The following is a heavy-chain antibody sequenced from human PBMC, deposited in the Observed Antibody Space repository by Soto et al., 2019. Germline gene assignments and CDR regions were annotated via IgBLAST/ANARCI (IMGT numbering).Heavy chain of an antibody. CDR1: GGSFSGYY. D-gene: IGHD3-9*01. Sequence: RSLTCAVYGGSFSGYYWSWIRQPPGKGLEWIGYIYYSGSTNYNPSLKSRVTISVDTSKNQFSLKLSSVTAADTAVYYCARVGDYDILTGSNYYYYGMDVWGQGTTVTVSS. CDR2: IYYSGST. J-gene: IGHJ6*02. V-gene: IGHV4-59*01. CDR3: ARVGDYDILTGSNYYYYGMDV.